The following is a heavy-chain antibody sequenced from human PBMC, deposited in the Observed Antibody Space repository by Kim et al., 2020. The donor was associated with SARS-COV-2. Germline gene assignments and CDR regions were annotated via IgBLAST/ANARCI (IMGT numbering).Heavy chain of an antibody. V-gene: IGHV3-23*01. Sequence: ESVSGRVTISRDNAPNTLYLQMSGLSAEDTAVYYCEKAEGTSESTRYLDSWGQGTLVTVSS. CDR3: EKAEGTSESTRYLDS. D-gene: IGHD2-2*01. J-gene: IGHJ4*02.